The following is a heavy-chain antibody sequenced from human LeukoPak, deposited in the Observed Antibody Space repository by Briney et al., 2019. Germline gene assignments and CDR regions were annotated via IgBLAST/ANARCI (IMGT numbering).Heavy chain of an antibody. D-gene: IGHD5-12*01. Sequence: GASVKVSCEASGGTFSSYAISWVRQAPGQGLEWMGRIIPILGIANYAQKFQGRVTITADKSTSTAYMELSSLRSEDTAVYYCAMSDSGYDWNYWGQGTLVTVSS. CDR1: GGTFSSYA. CDR2: IIPILGIA. V-gene: IGHV1-69*04. J-gene: IGHJ4*02. CDR3: AMSDSGYDWNY.